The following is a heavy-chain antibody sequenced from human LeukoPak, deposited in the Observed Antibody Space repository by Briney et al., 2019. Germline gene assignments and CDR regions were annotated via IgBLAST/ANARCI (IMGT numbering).Heavy chain of an antibody. V-gene: IGHV3-11*01. CDR1: GFTFSDYY. CDR3: ARDRSSTTYYYDSSGYTFDY. J-gene: IGHJ4*02. D-gene: IGHD3-22*01. CDR2: ISSSGSTI. Sequence: PGGSLRLSCAASGFTFSDYYMSWIRQTPGKGLEWVSYISSSGSTIYYADSVKGRFTISRDNAKNSLYLQMNSLRAEDTAVYYCARDRSSTTYYYDSSGYTFDYWGQGTLVTVSS.